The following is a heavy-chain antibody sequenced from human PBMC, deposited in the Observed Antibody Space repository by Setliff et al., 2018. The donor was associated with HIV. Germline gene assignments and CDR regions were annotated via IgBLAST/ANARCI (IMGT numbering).Heavy chain of an antibody. CDR3: ARAEQWLVIDAFDI. J-gene: IGHJ3*02. D-gene: IGHD6-19*01. CDR2: IYTSGST. Sequence: SETLSLTCTVSGGYISSYYWSWIRQPAGKGLEWIGHIYTSGSTNYNPSLKSRVTIPVDTSKNQFSLKLSSVTAADTAVYYCARAEQWLVIDAFDIWGQGTMVTV. CDR1: GGYISSYY. V-gene: IGHV4-4*07.